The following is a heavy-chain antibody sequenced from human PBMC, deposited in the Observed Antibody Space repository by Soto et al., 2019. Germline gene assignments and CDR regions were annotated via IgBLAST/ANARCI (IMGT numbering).Heavy chain of an antibody. J-gene: IGHJ3*02. CDR3: ARIRRRYDFWSGSRNDAFDI. D-gene: IGHD3-3*01. CDR1: GFSLSNARMG. Sequence: QVTLKESGPVLVNPTETLTLTCTVSGFSLSNARMGVSWIRQPPGKALEWLAHIFSNDEKSYSTSLKSRLTISKDTSKSQVVLTMTNMDPVDTATYYCARIRRRYDFWSGSRNDAFDIWGQGTMVTVSS. CDR2: IFSNDEK. V-gene: IGHV2-26*01.